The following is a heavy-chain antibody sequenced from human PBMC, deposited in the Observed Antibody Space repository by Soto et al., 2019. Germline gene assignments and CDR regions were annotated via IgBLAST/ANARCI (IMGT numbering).Heavy chain of an antibody. D-gene: IGHD6-19*01. J-gene: IGHJ6*02. V-gene: IGHV1-18*04. Sequence: AASVKVSCKASGYTFTSYGISWVRQAPGQGLEWMGWISAYNGNTNYAQKLQGRVTMTTDTSTSTAYMELRSLRSDDTAVYYCARDRRIAVAGTSRNYYYYYGMDVWGQGTTVTVSS. CDR3: ARDRRIAVAGTSRNYYYYYGMDV. CDR2: ISAYNGNT. CDR1: GYTFTSYG.